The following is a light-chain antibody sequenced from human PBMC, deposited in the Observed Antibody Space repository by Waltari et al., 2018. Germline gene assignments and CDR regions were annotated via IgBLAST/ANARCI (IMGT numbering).Light chain of an antibody. CDR1: QSLGKNY. CDR2: GAS. CDR3: QQYASSVLYT. Sequence: IVLTQSPVTLSLSPGDRASLPCKASQSLGKNYLAWYQHKPGQPPRLLIYGASSRAAGIPDGFSGSGSGTDFTLTISRLEPEDFAVYYCQQYASSVLYTFGQGTKLEIK. J-gene: IGKJ2*01. V-gene: IGKV3-20*01.